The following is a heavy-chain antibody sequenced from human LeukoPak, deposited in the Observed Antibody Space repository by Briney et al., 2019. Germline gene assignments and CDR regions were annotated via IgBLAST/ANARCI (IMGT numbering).Heavy chain of an antibody. V-gene: IGHV1-46*01. J-gene: IGHJ4*02. Sequence: ASVKVSCKASGYTFTSYYMHWVRQAPGQGLEWMGIINPSGGSTSYAQKFQGRVTITADESTSTAYMELSSLRSEDTAVYYCARSPLASYYDSSGYRHIFDYWGQGTLVTVSS. D-gene: IGHD3-22*01. CDR1: GYTFTSYY. CDR3: ARSPLASYYDSSGYRHIFDY. CDR2: INPSGGST.